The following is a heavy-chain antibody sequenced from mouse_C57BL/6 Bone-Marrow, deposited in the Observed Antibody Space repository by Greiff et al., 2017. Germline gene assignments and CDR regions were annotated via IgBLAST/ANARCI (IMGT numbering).Heavy chain of an antibody. CDR2: INYDGSST. D-gene: IGHD1-1*01. J-gene: IGHJ4*01. CDR1: GFTFSDYY. CDR3: ARACYGSTLYYAMDY. Sequence: EVHLVESEGGLVHPGSSMKLSCTASGFTFSDYYMAWVRQVPEKGLEWVANINYDGSSTYYLDSLKCRFIISRDNAKNILYLQMRSLKSEDTATFYCARACYGSTLYYAMDYWGQGTSVTVSS. V-gene: IGHV5-16*01.